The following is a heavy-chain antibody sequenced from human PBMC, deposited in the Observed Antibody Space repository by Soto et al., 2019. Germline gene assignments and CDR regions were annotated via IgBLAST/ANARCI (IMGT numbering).Heavy chain of an antibody. Sequence: GGSLRLSCAASGFTFSSYGMHWVRQAPGKGLEWVAVIWYDGSNKYYADSVKGRFTISRDNSENTLYLQMNSLRAEDTAVYYCARTGDSDSYYYYMHVWGKGTTVTVSS. CDR3: ARTGDSDSYYYYMHV. J-gene: IGHJ6*03. CDR1: GFTFSSYG. CDR2: IWYDGSNK. D-gene: IGHD4-17*01. V-gene: IGHV3-33*01.